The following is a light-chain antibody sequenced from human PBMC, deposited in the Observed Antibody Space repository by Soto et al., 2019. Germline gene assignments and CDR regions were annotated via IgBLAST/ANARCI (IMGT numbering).Light chain of an antibody. V-gene: IGLV2-14*03. J-gene: IGLJ1*01. CDR2: DVT. Sequence: QSVLTQPASVSGSPGQSITISCTGTSNDVGGFNYVSWYQQLPGKAPKLVIYDVTHRTSGVSDRFSGSRSGNTASLTISRLQAEDEADYYCTSFTSGSTPYVLGTGTKVTVL. CDR3: TSFTSGSTPYV. CDR1: SNDVGGFNY.